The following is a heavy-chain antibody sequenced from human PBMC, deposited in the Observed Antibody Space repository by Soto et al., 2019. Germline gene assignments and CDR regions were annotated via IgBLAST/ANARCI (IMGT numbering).Heavy chain of an antibody. D-gene: IGHD7-27*01. CDR3: AKVPLAGEDPYYGLDV. CDR1: GFTFSTHA. J-gene: IGHJ6*02. CDR2: IIGSGDNT. V-gene: IGHV3-23*01. Sequence: EVQLLESGGGLVQPGGSLRLSCAASGFTFSTHAISWVRQAPGNGLEWVSTIIGSGDNTFYADSVKGRVTISRDNSKNPLYLKINSLRAADTSVYFCAKVPLAGEDPYYGLDVWGQGTTVTVSS.